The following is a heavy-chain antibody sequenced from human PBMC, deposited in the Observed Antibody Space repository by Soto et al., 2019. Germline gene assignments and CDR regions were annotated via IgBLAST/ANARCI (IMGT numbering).Heavy chain of an antibody. V-gene: IGHV4-31*03. CDR3: ARMVRGVGNWFDP. CDR1: GGSISSGGYY. Sequence: SETLSLTCTVSGGSISSGGYYWSWIRQHPGKGLEWIGYIYYSGSTYYNPSLKSRVTISVDTSKNQFSLKLSSVTAADTAVYYCARMVRGVGNWFDPWGQGTLVNGSS. J-gene: IGHJ5*02. D-gene: IGHD3-10*01. CDR2: IYYSGST.